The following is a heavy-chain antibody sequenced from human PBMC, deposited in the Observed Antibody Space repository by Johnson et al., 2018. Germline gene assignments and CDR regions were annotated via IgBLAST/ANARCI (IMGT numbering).Heavy chain of an antibody. Sequence: QVQLQQWGAGLLKPSETLSLTCAVYGGSFSGYYWSWIRQPPGKGLEWIGEINHSGSTNYNPSLKSRVTISVDTSKNQFSLKLSSVTAADTAVYYCAKWGGPRLGLFQHWGQGTLVTVSS. D-gene: IGHD7-27*01. CDR3: AKWGGPRLGLFQH. CDR2: INHSGST. J-gene: IGHJ1*01. V-gene: IGHV4-34*01. CDR1: GGSFSGYY.